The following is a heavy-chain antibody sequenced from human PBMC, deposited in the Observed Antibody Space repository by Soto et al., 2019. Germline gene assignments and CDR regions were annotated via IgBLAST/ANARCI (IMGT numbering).Heavy chain of an antibody. Sequence: SVKVSCKASGGTFSSYAISWVRQAPGQGLEWVGGIIPIFGTANYAQKFQGRVTITADESTSTAYMELSSLRSEDTAVYYCARGTGTTDADYYYYGMDVWGQGTTVTVS. CDR3: ARGTGTTDADYYYYGMDV. CDR1: GGTFSSYA. CDR2: IIPIFGTA. V-gene: IGHV1-69*13. D-gene: IGHD1-7*01. J-gene: IGHJ6*02.